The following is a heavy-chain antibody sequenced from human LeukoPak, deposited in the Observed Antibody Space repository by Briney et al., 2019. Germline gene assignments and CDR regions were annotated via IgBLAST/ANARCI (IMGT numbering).Heavy chain of an antibody. CDR3: ARHVRRGDPGAKTRTYYYYGMDV. CDR1: GGSISSYY. Sequence: SETLSLTCTVSGGSISSYYWSWIRQPAGKGLEWIRRIYTSGSTNYNPSLKSRVTMSVDTSKNQFSLKLSSVTAADTAVYYCARHVRRGDPGAKTRTYYYYGMDVWGQGTTVTVSS. CDR2: IYTSGST. D-gene: IGHD2-21*02. V-gene: IGHV4-4*07. J-gene: IGHJ6*02.